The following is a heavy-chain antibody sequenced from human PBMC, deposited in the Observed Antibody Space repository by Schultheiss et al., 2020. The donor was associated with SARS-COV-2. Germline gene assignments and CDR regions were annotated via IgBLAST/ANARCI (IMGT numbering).Heavy chain of an antibody. CDR2: INPNSGGT. J-gene: IGHJ4*02. CDR3: APSGGILTF. V-gene: IGHV1-2*02. Sequence: ASVKVSCKASGYTFTGYYMHWVRQAPGQGLEWMGWINPNSGGTNYAQKFHDRVTITRDVSTGTAYMELYNLTPEDTAVYYCAPSGGILTFWGPGTLVTVSS. CDR1: GYTFTGYY. D-gene: IGHD3/OR15-3a*01.